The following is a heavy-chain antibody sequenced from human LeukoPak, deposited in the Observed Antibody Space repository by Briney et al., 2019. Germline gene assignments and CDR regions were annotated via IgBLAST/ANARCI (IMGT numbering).Heavy chain of an antibody. V-gene: IGHV3-66*01. D-gene: IGHD6-19*01. Sequence: GGSLRLSCAASGFTFSSYAMSWVRQAPGKGPEWVSVIYSGGSTYYADSVKGRFTISRGNSKNTLYLQMNSLRAEDTAVYYCARDSSGWYDFYWGQGTLVTVSS. CDR2: IYSGGST. J-gene: IGHJ4*02. CDR1: GFTFSSYA. CDR3: ARDSSGWYDFY.